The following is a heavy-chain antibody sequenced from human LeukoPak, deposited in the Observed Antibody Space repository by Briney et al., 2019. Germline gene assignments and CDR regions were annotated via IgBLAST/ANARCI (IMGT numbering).Heavy chain of an antibody. Sequence: PGGSLRLSCAASGFTFSNFAMTWVRQAPGKGLEWVGRIKSKTDGGTTDYAAPVKGRFTISRDDSKNTLYLQMDSLKTEDTAVYYCTTCDYGGNHYWYLDLWGRGTLVTVSS. CDR1: GFTFSNFA. CDR3: TTCDYGGNHYWYLDL. J-gene: IGHJ2*01. D-gene: IGHD4-23*01. V-gene: IGHV3-15*01. CDR2: IKSKTDGGTT.